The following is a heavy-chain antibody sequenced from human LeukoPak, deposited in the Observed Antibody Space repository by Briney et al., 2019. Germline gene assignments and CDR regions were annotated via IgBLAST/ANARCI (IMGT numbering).Heavy chain of an antibody. Sequence: SETLSLTCTVSGGSISSSSYYWGWIRQPPGKGLEWIGSIYYSGSTYYNPSLKSRVTISVDTSKNQFSLKLSSVTAADTAVYYCARDSMGWFDPWGQGTLVTVSS. CDR1: GGSISSSSYY. V-gene: IGHV4-39*07. CDR2: IYYSGST. J-gene: IGHJ5*02. D-gene: IGHD2-2*01. CDR3: ARDSMGWFDP.